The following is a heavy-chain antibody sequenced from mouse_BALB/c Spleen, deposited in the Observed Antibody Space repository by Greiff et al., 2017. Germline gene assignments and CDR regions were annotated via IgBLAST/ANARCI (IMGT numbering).Heavy chain of an antibody. CDR2: ISDGGSYT. V-gene: IGHV5-4*02. CDR1: GFTFSDYY. J-gene: IGHJ3*01. Sequence: DVHLVESGGGLVKPGGSLKLSCAASGFTFSDYYMYWVRQTPEKRLEWVATISDGGSYTYYPDSVKGRFTISRDNAKNNLYLQMSSLKSEDTAMYYCARMDDSEGFAYWGQGTLVTVSA. CDR3: ARMDDSEGFAY. D-gene: IGHD2-4*01.